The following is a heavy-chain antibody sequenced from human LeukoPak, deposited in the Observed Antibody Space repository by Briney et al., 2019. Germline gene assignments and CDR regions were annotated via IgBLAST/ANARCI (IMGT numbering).Heavy chain of an antibody. Sequence: GRSLRLSCAASGFTFSDYYMSWIRQAPGKGLEWVSYFSSSSSYTNYADSVKGRFTISRDNAKNSLYLQMNSLRAEDTAVYYCARDSDYYGSGSALFDPWGQGTLVTVSS. V-gene: IGHV3-11*06. CDR1: GFTFSDYY. D-gene: IGHD3-10*01. CDR2: FSSSSSYT. J-gene: IGHJ5*02. CDR3: ARDSDYYGSGSALFDP.